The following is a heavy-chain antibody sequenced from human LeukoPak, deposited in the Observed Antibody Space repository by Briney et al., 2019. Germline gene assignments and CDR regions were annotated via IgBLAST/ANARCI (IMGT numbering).Heavy chain of an antibody. D-gene: IGHD3-22*01. CDR1: GFTFSSYW. V-gene: IGHV3-74*01. J-gene: IGHJ4*02. CDR3: ARAQFNYYDSSGYYYPLDY. CDR2: INSDGSST. Sequence: GGXPRLSCAASGFTFSSYWMHWVRQAPGKGLVWVSRINSDGSSTSYADSVKGRFTISRDNAKNTLYLQMNSLRAEDTAVYYCARAQFNYYDSSGYYYPLDYWGQGTLVTVSS.